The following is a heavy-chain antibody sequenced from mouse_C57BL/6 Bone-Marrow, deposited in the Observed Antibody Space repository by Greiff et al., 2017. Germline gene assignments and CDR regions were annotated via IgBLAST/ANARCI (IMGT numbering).Heavy chain of an antibody. Sequence: QVQLQQPGAELVKPGASVKMSCKASGYTFTSYWITWVKQRPGQGLEWIGDIYPGSGSTNYNEKFKSKATLTVDTSSSTAYMQISSLTSKDSAVYYCARGISRMNTTVVANYCGQGTTLTVSS. CDR3: ARGISRMNTTVVANY. J-gene: IGHJ2*01. CDR1: GYTFTSYW. V-gene: IGHV1-55*01. D-gene: IGHD1-1*01. CDR2: IYPGSGST.